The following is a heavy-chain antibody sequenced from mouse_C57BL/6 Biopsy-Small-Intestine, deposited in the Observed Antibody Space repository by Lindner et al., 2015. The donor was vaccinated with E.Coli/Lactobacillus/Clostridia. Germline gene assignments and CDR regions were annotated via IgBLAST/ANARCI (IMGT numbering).Heavy chain of an antibody. Sequence: SVKVSCKASRYTFSTYSMHWVRQAPGQGLEWMGMINPSSGSNTFAQMFQGRLTMTRDTSTSTVYLELSSLRSDDTAVYYCARVGSDFWTAFAFDIWGQGTMVTVSS. CDR3: ARVGSDFWTAFAFDI. CDR1: RYTFSTYS. V-gene: IGHV1-64*01. CDR2: INPSSGSN. J-gene: IGHJ3*01.